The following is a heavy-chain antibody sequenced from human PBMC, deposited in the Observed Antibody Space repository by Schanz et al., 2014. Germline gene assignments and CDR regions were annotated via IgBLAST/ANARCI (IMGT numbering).Heavy chain of an antibody. D-gene: IGHD3-3*01. CDR3: ARGSGTFDS. CDR2: IAGDGGGP. CDR1: GFTFRRYG. Sequence: EVQLVESGGGLVKPGGSLRLSCAASGFTFRRYGMSWVRQAPGKGLEWVSVIAGDGGGPNYVDSVKGRFTISRDNSDNTLYLQMNNLRAEDTAVYYCARGSGTFDSWGQGTLVTVSS. J-gene: IGHJ4*02. V-gene: IGHV3-23*04.